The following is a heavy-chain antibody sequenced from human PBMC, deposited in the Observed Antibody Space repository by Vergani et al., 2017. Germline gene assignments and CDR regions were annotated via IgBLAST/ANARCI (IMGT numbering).Heavy chain of an antibody. CDR3: ARGLLGYCSSTSCLGHYYYYMDV. Sequence: EVQLVESGGGLVKPGGSLRLSCVASGFTFSSYSMNWVRQAPGKGLEWVSSISSSSSYIYYADSVKGRFTISRDNAKNSLYLQMNSLRAEDTAVYYCARGLLGYCSSTSCLGHYYYYMDVWGKGTTVTVSS. D-gene: IGHD2-2*01. V-gene: IGHV3-21*01. CDR1: GFTFSSYS. CDR2: ISSSSSYI. J-gene: IGHJ6*03.